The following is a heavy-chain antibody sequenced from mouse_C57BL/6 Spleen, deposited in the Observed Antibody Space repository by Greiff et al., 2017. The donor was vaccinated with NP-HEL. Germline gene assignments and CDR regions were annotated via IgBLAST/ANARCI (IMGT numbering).Heavy chain of an antibody. V-gene: IGHV5-17*01. Sequence: EVKLMESGGGLVKPGGSLKLSCAASGFTFSDYGMHWVRQAPEKGLEWVAYISSGSSTIYYADTVKGRFTISRDNAKNTLFLQMTSLRSEDTAMYYCARGDYDFYWYFDVWGTGTTVTVSS. CDR1: GFTFSDYG. J-gene: IGHJ1*03. D-gene: IGHD2-4*01. CDR3: ARGDYDFYWYFDV. CDR2: ISSGSSTI.